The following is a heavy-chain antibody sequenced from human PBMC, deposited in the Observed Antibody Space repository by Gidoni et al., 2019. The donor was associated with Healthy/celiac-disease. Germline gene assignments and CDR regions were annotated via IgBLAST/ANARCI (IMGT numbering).Heavy chain of an antibody. J-gene: IGHJ4*02. CDR1: GFTFSSYS. V-gene: IGHV3-21*01. CDR2: ISSSSSYI. CDR3: ATTALYYYDSSGDGDY. D-gene: IGHD3-22*01. Sequence: EVQLVESGCGLVQPGGSLRLSCAASGFTFSSYSMNWFRQAPGKGLEWVSSISSSSSYIYYADSVKGRFTISRDNAKNSLYLQMNSLRAEDTAVYYCATTALYYYDSSGDGDYWGQGTLVTVSS.